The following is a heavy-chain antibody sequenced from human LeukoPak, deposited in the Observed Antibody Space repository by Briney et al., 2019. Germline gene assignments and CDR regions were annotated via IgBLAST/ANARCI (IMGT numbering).Heavy chain of an antibody. V-gene: IGHV3-7*01. CDR1: GFTFSSYW. J-gene: IGHJ6*03. CDR3: ARDGRYCSSTSCPYYYYYYYMDV. Sequence: GGSLRLSCAASGFTFSSYWMSWVRQAPGKGLEWVANIKQDGSEKYYVDSVKGRFTISRDNAKNSLYLQMNSLRAEDTTVYYCARDGRYCSSTSCPYYYYYYYMDVWGKGTTVTISS. CDR2: IKQDGSEK. D-gene: IGHD2-2*01.